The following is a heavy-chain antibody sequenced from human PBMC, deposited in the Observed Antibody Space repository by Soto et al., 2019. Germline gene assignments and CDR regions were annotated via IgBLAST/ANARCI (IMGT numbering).Heavy chain of an antibody. CDR2: IYTSGST. CDR3: ARDGGYCSGGSCYGRIRVKYYYYGMDV. CDR1: GGSISSYY. V-gene: IGHV4-4*07. J-gene: IGHJ6*02. Sequence: PSETLSLTCTVSGGSISSYYWSWIRQPAGKGLEWIGRIYTSGSTNYNPSLKSRVTMSVDTSKNQFSLKLSSVTAADTAVYYCARDGGYCSGGSCYGRIRVKYYYYGMDVWGQGTTVTAP. D-gene: IGHD2-15*01.